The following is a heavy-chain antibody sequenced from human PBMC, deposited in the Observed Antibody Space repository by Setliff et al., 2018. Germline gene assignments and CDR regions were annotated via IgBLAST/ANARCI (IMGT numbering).Heavy chain of an antibody. D-gene: IGHD3-9*01. CDR2: INPNSGDT. CDR3: ARGQTLRHFDWPTAFDY. J-gene: IGHJ4*02. CDR1: GHTLTGYY. Sequence: ASVKVSCKASGHTLTGYYMHWVRQAPGQGLEWMGWINPNSGDTKYAQNFQGRVTMTTDTPTSTAYMELRSLTSDDTAVYYCARGQTLRHFDWPTAFDYWGLGTLVTVSS. V-gene: IGHV1-2*02.